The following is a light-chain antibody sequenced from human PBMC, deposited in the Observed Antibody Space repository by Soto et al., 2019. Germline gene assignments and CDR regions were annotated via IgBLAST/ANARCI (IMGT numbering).Light chain of an antibody. Sequence: EIVLTQSPGTLSLSPGERATLSCRASQSVSSNLAWYQQKPGQAPRLLIYDASTRATDIPARFSGSGSGTEFTLTISSLQSEDFAVYYCQQYNSWPGAFGQGTKVDIK. CDR1: QSVSSN. CDR3: QQYNSWPGA. CDR2: DAS. V-gene: IGKV3-15*01. J-gene: IGKJ1*01.